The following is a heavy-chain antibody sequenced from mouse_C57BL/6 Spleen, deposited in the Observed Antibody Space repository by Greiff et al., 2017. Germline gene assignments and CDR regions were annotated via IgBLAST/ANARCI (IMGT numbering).Heavy chain of an antibody. V-gene: IGHV1-61*01. CDR2: IYPSDSET. Sequence: VQLQQPGAELVRPGSSVKLSCKASGYTFTSYWMDWVKQRPGQGLEWIGNIYPSDSETHYNQKFKDKATLTVDKSSSTAYMQLSSLTSEDSAVYYCARAGYYEDGYFDVWGTGTTVTVSS. CDR1: GYTFTSYW. CDR3: ARAGYYEDGYFDV. D-gene: IGHD2-3*01. J-gene: IGHJ1*03.